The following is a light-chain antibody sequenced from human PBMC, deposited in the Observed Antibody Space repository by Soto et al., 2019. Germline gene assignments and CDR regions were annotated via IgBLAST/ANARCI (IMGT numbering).Light chain of an antibody. Sequence: IVLPHSPSTLSLSPGERATLSSGASQSVSSYLVWYQQKPGQAPRLLIYDASNRATGIPARFSGSGSGTDFTLTISSLEPEDFAVYYCQQRSDWPKTFGQGTKVDIK. J-gene: IGKJ1*01. CDR3: QQRSDWPKT. CDR1: QSVSSY. V-gene: IGKV3-11*01. CDR2: DAS.